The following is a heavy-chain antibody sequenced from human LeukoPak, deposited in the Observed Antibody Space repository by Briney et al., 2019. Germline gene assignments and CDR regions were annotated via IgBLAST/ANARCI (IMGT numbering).Heavy chain of an antibody. V-gene: IGHV3-23*01. CDR1: GFTFSSYA. CDR2: ISGSGGST. CDR3: AKMYCSSATCYYYYMDV. Sequence: GGSLRLSCAASGFTFSSYAMSWVRQAPGKGLEWVSAISGSGGSTYYADSVKGRFTISRDNSKNTLYLQMNSLRVEDTAVYYCAKMYCSSATCYYYYMDVWGKGTTVTVSS. D-gene: IGHD2-2*01. J-gene: IGHJ6*03.